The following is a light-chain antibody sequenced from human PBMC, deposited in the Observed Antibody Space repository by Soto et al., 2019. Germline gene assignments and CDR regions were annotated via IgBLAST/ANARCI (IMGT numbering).Light chain of an antibody. Sequence: IVLTQSPDTLSRSAAEGASLAWEASQRFDTFLAWYQKNPGQAPRLLVYGASTSATGVPARFSGSGSRTDLTLTISSLENEDFAVYYCHQRSHCPPDTFGQGTRLDIK. J-gene: IGKJ5*01. V-gene: IGKV3-11*01. CDR3: HQRSHCPPDT. CDR2: GAS. CDR1: QRFDTF.